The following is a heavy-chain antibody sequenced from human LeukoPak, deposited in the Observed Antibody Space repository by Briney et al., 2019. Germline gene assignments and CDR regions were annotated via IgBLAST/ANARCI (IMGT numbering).Heavy chain of an antibody. CDR3: ASHLQLYDSSGYYSSTNTAFDY. D-gene: IGHD3-22*01. CDR1: GFTFSSYA. CDR2: ISGSGGST. J-gene: IGHJ4*02. Sequence: QPGGSLRLSCAASGFTFSSYAMSWVRQAPGKGPEWVSAISGSGGSTYYADSVKGRFTISRDNSKNTLYLQMNSLRAEDTAVYYCASHLQLYDSSGYYSSTNTAFDYWGQGTLVTVSS. V-gene: IGHV3-23*01.